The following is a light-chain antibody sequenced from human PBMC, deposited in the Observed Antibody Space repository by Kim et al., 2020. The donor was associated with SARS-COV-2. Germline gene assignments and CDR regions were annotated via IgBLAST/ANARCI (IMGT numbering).Light chain of an antibody. V-gene: IGKV1-33*01. Sequence: VGDRVTITCQASEDVSDYFNWYHQKPGEAPKVLIRDAANLESGVPSRFSRGGYGTEFSLTISSVQPEDMGTYYCQQYDAPPFTFGQGTRLEIK. CDR3: QQYDAPPFT. J-gene: IGKJ5*01. CDR1: EDVSDY. CDR2: DAA.